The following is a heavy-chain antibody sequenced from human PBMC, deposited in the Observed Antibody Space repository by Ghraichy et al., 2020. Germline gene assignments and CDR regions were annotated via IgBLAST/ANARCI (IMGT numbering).Heavy chain of an antibody. V-gene: IGHV3-23*01. CDR2: IHGGSAGQ. Sequence: GSLRLSCTASGFTFTNFAMSWVRQAPGKGPEWVSSIHGGSAGQFYTDSVKGRFVVSRDDSKNTLYLELRSLRVDDTAIYFCVKDSVKSNGVFDAFDIWGRGTMVTVSS. CDR3: VKDSVKSNGVFDAFDI. D-gene: IGHD3-10*01. CDR1: GFTFTNFA. J-gene: IGHJ3*02.